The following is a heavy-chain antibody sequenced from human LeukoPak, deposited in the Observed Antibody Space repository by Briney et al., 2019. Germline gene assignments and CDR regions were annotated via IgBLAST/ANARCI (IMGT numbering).Heavy chain of an antibody. V-gene: IGHV3-7*01. Sequence: GGSLRLSCAVSGFTFSGFWMSWSRQAPGKGLEWVASINSDGSEGYYADVVKGRFTISRDNAENSLYLQINSLRAEDTAVYYCARRWIDYWGQGTLVTVSS. CDR2: INSDGSEG. J-gene: IGHJ4*02. CDR1: GFTFSGFW. CDR3: ARRWIDY. D-gene: IGHD5-12*01.